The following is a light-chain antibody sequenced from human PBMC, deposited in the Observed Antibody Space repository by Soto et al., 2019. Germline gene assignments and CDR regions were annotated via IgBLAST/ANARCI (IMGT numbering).Light chain of an antibody. CDR2: GAS. CDR3: QQYNSWPPIT. Sequence: EIVMTQSPATLSVSPGERATLSCRAGQNVGNNLVWYQQKPGQAPRLLIYGASTRAAGIPARFSGGGSGTEFTLTISSLQSEDFAVYYCQQYNSWPPITFGQGTRLEIK. CDR1: QNVGNN. J-gene: IGKJ5*01. V-gene: IGKV3-15*01.